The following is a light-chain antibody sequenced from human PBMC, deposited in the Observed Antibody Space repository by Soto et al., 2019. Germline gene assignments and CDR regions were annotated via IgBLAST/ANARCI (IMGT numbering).Light chain of an antibody. Sequence: DIQMTQSPSTLSASIGDKFTITCRASESIRTWLAWYQQKPGKVPKRLIYGAFSLQSGVPSRFSGSGSGTEFTLTINSLQPEDFATYYCRQHNTYPLTIGGGTKVDIK. CDR1: ESIRTW. J-gene: IGKJ4*01. CDR3: RQHNTYPLT. CDR2: GAF. V-gene: IGKV1-5*01.